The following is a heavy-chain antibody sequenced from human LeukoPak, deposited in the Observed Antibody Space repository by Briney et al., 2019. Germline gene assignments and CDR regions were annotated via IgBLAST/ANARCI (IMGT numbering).Heavy chain of an antibody. J-gene: IGHJ4*02. CDR2: ISGGGGST. CDR1: GFTFTSYS. V-gene: IGHV3-23*01. CDR3: AKGGKWDVTPFDY. Sequence: VSLRLSCAASGFTFTSYSINWVRQAPGKGLEWVSTISGGGGSTYYADSVKGRFTISRDNSKNTLYLQVNSLRAEDTAVYYCAKGGKWDVTPFDYWGQGTLVTVSS. D-gene: IGHD1-26*01.